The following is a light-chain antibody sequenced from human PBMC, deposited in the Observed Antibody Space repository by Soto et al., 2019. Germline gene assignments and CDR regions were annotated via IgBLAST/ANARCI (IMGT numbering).Light chain of an antibody. CDR1: QGISSA. Sequence: AIQLTQSPSSLSASVGDRVTITCRASQGISSALAWYQQKPGKAPKLLIYDASSLESGVPSRFSGSGSGTDFTLTISSLQPEDFATYSCQQFNSYPRATYTFGQGTKLEIK. CDR2: DAS. V-gene: IGKV1-13*02. CDR3: QQFNSYPRATYT. J-gene: IGKJ2*01.